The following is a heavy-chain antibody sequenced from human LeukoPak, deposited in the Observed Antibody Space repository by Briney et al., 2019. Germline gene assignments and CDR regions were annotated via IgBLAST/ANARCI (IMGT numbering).Heavy chain of an antibody. CDR1: GFTFTSFA. J-gene: IGHJ4*02. D-gene: IGHD2-15*01. V-gene: IGHV3-23*01. Sequence: GGSLRLSCAASGFTFTSFAMTWVRQAPGKGLEWVSTISDSGGSTYYADSVKGRFTISRDNSKNTLSLQMNSLRAEDTAVYYCAKRIGDYWGQGTLVTVSS. CDR3: AKRIGDY. CDR2: ISDSGGST.